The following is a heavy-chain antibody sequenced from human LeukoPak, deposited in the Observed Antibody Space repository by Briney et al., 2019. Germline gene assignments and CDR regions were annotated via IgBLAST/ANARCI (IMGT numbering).Heavy chain of an antibody. CDR3: ASYSSSSYRYDY. CDR2: MNPNSGNT. Sequence: GASVKVSCKASGYTFTSYDINWVRQATGQGLEWMGWMNPNSGNTGYAQKFQGRVTITRNTSISTAYMELSSLRSEDTAVYYCASYSSSSYRYDYWGQGTLVTVSS. CDR1: GYTFTSYD. J-gene: IGHJ4*02. V-gene: IGHV1-8*03. D-gene: IGHD6-6*01.